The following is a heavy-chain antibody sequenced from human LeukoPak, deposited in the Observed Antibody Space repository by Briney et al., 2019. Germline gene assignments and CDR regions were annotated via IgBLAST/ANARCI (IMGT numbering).Heavy chain of an antibody. D-gene: IGHD2-15*01. CDR1: GGSVSSGSFY. J-gene: IGHJ3*02. Sequence: SETLSLTCTVSGGSVSSGSFYWSWIRQPPGKGLEWIGYIYYSGSTNYNPSLKSRVTISVDTSKNQFSLKVTSVTAADTAVYHCAREAAASDAFDIWGQGTMVTVSS. CDR3: AREAAASDAFDI. V-gene: IGHV4-61*01. CDR2: IYYSGST.